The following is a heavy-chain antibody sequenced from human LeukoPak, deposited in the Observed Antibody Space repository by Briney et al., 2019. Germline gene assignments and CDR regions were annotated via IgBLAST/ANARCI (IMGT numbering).Heavy chain of an antibody. Sequence: ASVKVSCKASGYTFTGYYMHWVRQAPGQGLGWMGWIYPNNGGTNYAQNFQGRVTMTRDTSISTAYMELSSLRSDDTAVYYCARSGVVPAAPYNWFDPWGQGTLVTVSS. CDR2: IYPNNGGT. CDR1: GYTFTGYY. J-gene: IGHJ5*02. D-gene: IGHD2-2*01. V-gene: IGHV1-2*02. CDR3: ARSGVVPAAPYNWFDP.